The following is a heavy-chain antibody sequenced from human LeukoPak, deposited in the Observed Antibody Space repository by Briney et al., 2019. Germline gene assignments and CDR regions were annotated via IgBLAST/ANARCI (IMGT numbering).Heavy chain of an antibody. CDR2: IIPILGIA. CDR1: GGTFSSYA. J-gene: IGHJ4*02. CDR3: AKDGGDSPGHELFDY. Sequence: SVKVCCKASGGTFSSYAISWVRQAPGQGLEWMGRIIPILGIANYAQKFQGRVTITADKSTSTAYMELSSLRSEDTAVYYCAKDGGDSPGHELFDYRGQGILVTVSS. V-gene: IGHV1-69*04. D-gene: IGHD3-16*01.